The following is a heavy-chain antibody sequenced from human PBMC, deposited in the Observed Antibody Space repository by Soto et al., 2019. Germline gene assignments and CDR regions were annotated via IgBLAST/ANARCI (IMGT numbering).Heavy chain of an antibody. CDR1: GGSISSGTW. Sequence: QVQLQESGPGLVKPSGTLSLTCAVSGGSISSGTWWSWVRQPPGRLLEWIGEIYHSGSPNYNPSLKSRVTMSVDKSKNIFSLRLSSVTAADSALYYCARRVPAAPNWFDPLGQGTLVTVSS. CDR3: ARRVPAAPNWFDP. D-gene: IGHD2-2*01. J-gene: IGHJ5*02. V-gene: IGHV4-4*02. CDR2: IYHSGSP.